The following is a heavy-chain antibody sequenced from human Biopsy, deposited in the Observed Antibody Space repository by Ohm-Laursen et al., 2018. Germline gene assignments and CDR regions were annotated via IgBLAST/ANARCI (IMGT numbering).Heavy chain of an antibody. V-gene: IGHV3-21*01. J-gene: IGHJ6*02. CDR1: GFSFTSYT. CDR2: ITSRSGYK. Sequence: LSLTCAATGFSFTSYTMNWVRQVPGKGLEWVSSITSRSGYKYYADSVKGRFTISRDNAKNSLYLQMNSLRAEDTAVYFCASLGLVWFGELLSVPFGMDVWGQGTTVTVSS. CDR3: ASLGLVWFGELLSVPFGMDV. D-gene: IGHD3-10*01.